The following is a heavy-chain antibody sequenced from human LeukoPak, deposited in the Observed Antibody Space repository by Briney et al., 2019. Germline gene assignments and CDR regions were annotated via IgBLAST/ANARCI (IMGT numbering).Heavy chain of an antibody. Sequence: ASVKVSCKASGYTFPSYGISWVRQAPGQGLEWMGWISAYNGNTNYAQKLQGRVTMTTDTSTSTAYMELRSLRSDDTAVYYCARVPRYYYDSSGYAQDDYWGQGTLVTVSS. D-gene: IGHD3-22*01. CDR1: GYTFPSYG. J-gene: IGHJ4*02. V-gene: IGHV1-18*01. CDR2: ISAYNGNT. CDR3: ARVPRYYYDSSGYAQDDY.